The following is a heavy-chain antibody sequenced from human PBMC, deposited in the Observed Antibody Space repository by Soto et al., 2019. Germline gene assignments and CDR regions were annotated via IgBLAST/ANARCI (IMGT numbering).Heavy chain of an antibody. Sequence: QVQLVQSGAEEKKPGASVKVSCKASGYTFTSYAMHWVRQAPGQRLEWMGWINAGNGNTKYSQKFQGRVPITRDTAASTAYMELSSLRSEDTAVYYCAGEALSRSWWAGDSSCGMDVWGQGTTVTVSS. J-gene: IGHJ6*02. CDR1: GYTFTSYA. CDR2: INAGNGNT. CDR3: AGEALSRSWWAGDSSCGMDV. D-gene: IGHD6-13*01. V-gene: IGHV1-3*05.